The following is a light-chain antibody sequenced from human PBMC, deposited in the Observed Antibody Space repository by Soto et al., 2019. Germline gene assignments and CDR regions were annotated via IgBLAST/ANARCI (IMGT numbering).Light chain of an antibody. J-gene: IGLJ3*02. CDR1: SSDVGGYNY. CDR2: EVS. CDR3: ISYTSSSTWV. Sequence: QSALTQPASVSGSPGQAITISCTGTSSDVGGYNYVSWYQQHPGKARKLMIYEVSNRPSGVSDRFSGSRSGNTASLTISGLQAEDESDYYCISYTSSSTWVFGGGTKLTVL. V-gene: IGLV2-14*01.